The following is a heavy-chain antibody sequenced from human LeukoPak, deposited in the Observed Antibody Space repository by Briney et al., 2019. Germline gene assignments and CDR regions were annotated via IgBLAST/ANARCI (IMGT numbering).Heavy chain of an antibody. CDR2: IHPTDGST. Sequence: ASVKVSCKTSGYTFSTYYMHWVRQAPGQGLEWLGIIHPTDGSTSYTQKIQGRVTMTRDTATGTVYLELSSLRSEDTAVYWCARDNGGDLDYWGQGTLITVSS. V-gene: IGHV1-46*01. J-gene: IGHJ4*02. CDR1: GYTFSTYY. CDR3: ARDNGGDLDY. D-gene: IGHD3-16*01.